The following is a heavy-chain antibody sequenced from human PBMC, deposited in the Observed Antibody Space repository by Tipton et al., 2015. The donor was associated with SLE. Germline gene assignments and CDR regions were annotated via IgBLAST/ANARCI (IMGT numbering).Heavy chain of an antibody. CDR1: GGSFSDYY. CDR2: INHSGRT. V-gene: IGHV4-34*01. D-gene: IGHD6-13*01. CDR3: ARLRGVSAAGL. J-gene: IGHJ4*02. Sequence: TLSLTCAVSGGSFSDYYWNWIRQPPGKGLEWIGEINHSGRTNYNPSLKSRVTISVDTSSNQFSLKLNSVTAADTAVYYCARLRGVSAAGLWGQGTLVTVSS.